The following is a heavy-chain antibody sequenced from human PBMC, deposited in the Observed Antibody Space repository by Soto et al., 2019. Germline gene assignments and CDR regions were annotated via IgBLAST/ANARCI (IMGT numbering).Heavy chain of an antibody. Sequence: GASVKVYCKASGGSFSSYTISWVRQAPGQGHEWMGRIIPILGIANYAQKFQGRVTITADKSTSTACMELSSLRSEDTAVYYCARGPMTTVTTNAFDIWGQGTMVTVSS. V-gene: IGHV1-69*02. J-gene: IGHJ3*02. CDR1: GGSFSSYT. CDR3: ARGPMTTVTTNAFDI. D-gene: IGHD4-17*01. CDR2: IIPILGIA.